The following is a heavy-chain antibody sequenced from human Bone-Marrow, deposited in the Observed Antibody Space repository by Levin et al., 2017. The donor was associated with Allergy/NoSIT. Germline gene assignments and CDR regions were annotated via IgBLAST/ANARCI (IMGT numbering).Heavy chain of an antibody. CDR1: GFSFSDHY. D-gene: IGHD3-10*01. V-gene: IGHV3-72*01. J-gene: IGHJ4*02. CDR3: ARGQGNYYGSGSYYDY. Sequence: GESLKISCAVSGFSFSDHYMDWVRQAPGKGLEWVGRTRNKANSDTTEYAASVKGRFTISRDDSKNSLYLQMNSLKTEDTAVYFCARGQGNYYGSGSYYDYWGQGTLVTVSS. CDR2: TRNKANSDTT.